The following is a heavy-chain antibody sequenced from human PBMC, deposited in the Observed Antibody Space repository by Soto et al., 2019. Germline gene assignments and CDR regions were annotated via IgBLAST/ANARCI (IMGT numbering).Heavy chain of an antibody. CDR2: IYYSGST. Sequence: SETLSLTCTVSGASISSGDYYWSWIRQPPGKGLEWIGYIYYSGSTYYNPSLKSRVTISVDTSKNQFSLKLSSVTAADTAVYYCAVHRGTYYDILTGDDAFDIWGQGTMVTVSS. CDR3: AVHRGTYYDILTGDDAFDI. CDR1: GASISSGDYY. V-gene: IGHV4-30-4*01. J-gene: IGHJ3*02. D-gene: IGHD3-9*01.